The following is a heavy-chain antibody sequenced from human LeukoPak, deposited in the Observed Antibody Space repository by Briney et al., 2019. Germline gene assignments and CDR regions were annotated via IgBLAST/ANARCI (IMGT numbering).Heavy chain of an antibody. CDR1: GGSINSFY. CDR3: ARAYYYGSGSYGLDY. CDR2: IYSSGST. Sequence: SETLSLTCTVSGGSINSFYWTWIRQPAGKGLEWIGRIYSSGSTNFNPSLKSRVTMSVDTSKNQFSLKLTSVTAADTAVYYCARAYYYGSGSYGLDYWGQGTLVTVSS. J-gene: IGHJ4*02. V-gene: IGHV4-4*07. D-gene: IGHD3-10*01.